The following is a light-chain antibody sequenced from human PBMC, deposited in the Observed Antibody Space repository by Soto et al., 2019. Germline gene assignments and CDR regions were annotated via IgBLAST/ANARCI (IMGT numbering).Light chain of an antibody. CDR2: GAF. V-gene: IGKV3-20*01. CDR3: QQYGSSLTWT. Sequence: EIVLTQSPGTLSLSPGERATLSCRASQSVSSSYLAWYQQKPGQAPRLLIYGAFTRATGIPARFSGTGSGTDFTLTISRLEPEDFAVYYCQQYGSSLTWTFGQGTKVDIK. CDR1: QSVSSSY. J-gene: IGKJ1*01.